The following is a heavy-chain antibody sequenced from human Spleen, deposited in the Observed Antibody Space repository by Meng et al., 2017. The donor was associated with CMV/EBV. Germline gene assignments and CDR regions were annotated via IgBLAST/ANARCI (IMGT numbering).Heavy chain of an antibody. D-gene: IGHD2-8*01. CDR1: GYTFSSYS. Sequence: ASVKVSCKASGYTFSSYSFTWVRQAPGQGLEWIGWIGVYRGNTNYAEKFRDRVTMTTDTSTSTAYMELRSLRSDDTAVYYCSRGSVLDLLDYWGQGTLVTVSS. V-gene: IGHV1-18*01. CDR2: IGVYRGNT. J-gene: IGHJ4*02. CDR3: SRGSVLDLLDY.